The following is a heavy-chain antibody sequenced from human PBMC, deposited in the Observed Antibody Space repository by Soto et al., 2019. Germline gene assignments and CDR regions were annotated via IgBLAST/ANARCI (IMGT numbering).Heavy chain of an antibody. CDR3: ARLGRGAFDP. Sequence: QVQLVQSGAEVRKPGSSVKVSCQASGDTFDSDSINWVRQAPGHGLEWIGGIIPMLEKPSYAQKVQDRVTMTADESANTVYMELRSLTSDDTAVYFCARLGRGAFDPWGPGTPVTVSS. J-gene: IGHJ5*02. CDR2: IIPMLEKP. CDR1: GDTFDSDS. D-gene: IGHD7-27*01. V-gene: IGHV1-69*01.